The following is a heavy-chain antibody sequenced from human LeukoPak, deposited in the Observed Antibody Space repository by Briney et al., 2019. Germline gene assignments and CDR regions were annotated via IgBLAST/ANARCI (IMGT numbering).Heavy chain of an antibody. Sequence: PGGSLRLSCAVSGFTFINYALHWVRQAPGKGLEWVAVISYDGRDKNYADSVKGRFTISRDNSKNTLSLQMNSLRVEDTAVYYCARGSIAAAGSSKGYMDVWGKGTTVTVSS. J-gene: IGHJ6*03. CDR1: GFTFINYA. CDR2: ISYDGRDK. V-gene: IGHV3-30*04. CDR3: ARGSIAAAGSSKGYMDV. D-gene: IGHD6-13*01.